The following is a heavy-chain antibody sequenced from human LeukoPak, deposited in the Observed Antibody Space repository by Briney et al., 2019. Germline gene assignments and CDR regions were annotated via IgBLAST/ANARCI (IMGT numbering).Heavy chain of an antibody. D-gene: IGHD6-6*01. V-gene: IGHV3-33*06. J-gene: IGHJ4*02. CDR3: AKDSLPYSSSTLDY. Sequence: GGSLRLSCAASGFTFSSYGMHWVRQAPGKGLEWVAVIWYDGSNKYYADSVKGRFTISRDNSKNTLYLQMNSLRAEDTAVYYCAKDSLPYSSSTLDYWGQGTLVTVSS. CDR1: GFTFSSYG. CDR2: IWYDGSNK.